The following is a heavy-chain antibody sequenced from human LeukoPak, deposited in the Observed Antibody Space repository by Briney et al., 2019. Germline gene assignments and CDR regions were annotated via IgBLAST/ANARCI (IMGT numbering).Heavy chain of an antibody. D-gene: IGHD1-26*01. J-gene: IGHJ5*02. CDR2: ISAYNGNT. Sequence: GASVKVSCKASGYTFTSYGISWVRQAPGQGLEWMGWISAYNGNTNYAQKFQGRVTMTRDTSISTAYMELSRLRSDDTAVYYCASGTYEGPFDPWGQGTLVTVSS. V-gene: IGHV1-18*01. CDR3: ASGTYEGPFDP. CDR1: GYTFTSYG.